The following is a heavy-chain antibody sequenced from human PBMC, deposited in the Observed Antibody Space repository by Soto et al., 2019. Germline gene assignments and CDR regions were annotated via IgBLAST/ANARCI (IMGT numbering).Heavy chain of an antibody. J-gene: IGHJ6*02. V-gene: IGHV1-8*01. CDR3: ARRGYSSSWYYYYYYGMAV. CDR2: MNPNSGNT. D-gene: IGHD6-13*01. CDR1: GYTFTSYD. Sequence: QVQLVQSGAEVKKPGASVKVSCKASGYTFTSYDINWVRQATGQGLEWMGWMNPNSGNTGYAQKFQGRVTMTRNTSISTAYMELSSLRSEDTAVYYCARRGYSSSWYYYYYYGMAVWGQGTTVTVSS.